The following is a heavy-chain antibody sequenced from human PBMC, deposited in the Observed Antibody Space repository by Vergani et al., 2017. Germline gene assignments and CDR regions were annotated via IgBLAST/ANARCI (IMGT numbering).Heavy chain of an antibody. Sequence: QVQLQESGPGLVKPSETLSLTFAVSGFSIDNGYYWDWIRQPPGKGLEWIGSIYRTGRTHFNPSLKSRVTIPVDTSNNHFSLRLSSLTAADTAVYYCARRSGIVYDIFSGTQYFFDFWGQGTLVTVSS. J-gene: IGHJ4*02. CDR1: GFSIDNGYY. CDR3: ARRSGIVYDIFSGTQYFFDF. D-gene: IGHD3-9*01. CDR2: IYRTGRT. V-gene: IGHV4-38-2*01.